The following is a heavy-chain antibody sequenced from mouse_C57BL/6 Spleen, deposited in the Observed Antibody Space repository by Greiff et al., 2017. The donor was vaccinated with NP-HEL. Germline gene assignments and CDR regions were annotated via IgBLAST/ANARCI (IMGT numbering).Heavy chain of an antibody. CDR2: ISSGGSYT. CDR3: ARHGDGSSPFAY. CDR1: GFTFSSYG. D-gene: IGHD1-1*01. Sequence: EVKLVESGGDLVKPGGSLKLSCAASGFTFSSYGMSWVRQTPDKRLEWVATISSGGSYTYYPDSVKGRFTISKDNAKNTLYLQMSSLKSEDTAMYYCARHGDGSSPFAYWGQGTLVTVSA. V-gene: IGHV5-6*01. J-gene: IGHJ3*01.